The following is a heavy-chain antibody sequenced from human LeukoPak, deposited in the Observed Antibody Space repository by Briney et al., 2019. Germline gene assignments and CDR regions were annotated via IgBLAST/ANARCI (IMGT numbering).Heavy chain of an antibody. J-gene: IGHJ4*02. CDR1: GYTFTSYA. V-gene: IGHV1-3*01. Sequence: ASVKVSCKASGYTFTSYAMHWVRQAPGQRLEWMGWINAGNGNTKYSQKFQGRVTITRDTSASTAHMELSSLRSEDTAVYYCARVSSSWYGPYYFDYWGQGTLVTVSS. D-gene: IGHD6-13*01. CDR2: INAGNGNT. CDR3: ARVSSSWYGPYYFDY.